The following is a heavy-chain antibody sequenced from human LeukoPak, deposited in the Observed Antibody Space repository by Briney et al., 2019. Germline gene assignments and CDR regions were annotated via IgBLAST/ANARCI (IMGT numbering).Heavy chain of an antibody. CDR1: GYTFPGYY. V-gene: IGHV1-2*02. CDR3: ARDRIRSYYDILTGYPLGY. J-gene: IGHJ4*02. CDR2: INPNSGGT. D-gene: IGHD3-9*01. Sequence: GPAKVSCKASGYTFPGYYMHWVRQAPGQGLEWMGWINPNSGGTNYAQKFQGRVTMTRDTSISTAYMELSRLRSDDTAVYYCARDRIRSYYDILTGYPLGYWGQGTLVTVSS.